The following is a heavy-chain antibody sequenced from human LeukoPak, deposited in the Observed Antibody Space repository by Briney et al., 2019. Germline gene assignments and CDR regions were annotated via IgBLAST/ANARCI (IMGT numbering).Heavy chain of an antibody. V-gene: IGHV4-39*01. CDR2: IYYSGST. CDR1: GGSISSSSYY. J-gene: IGHJ4*02. D-gene: IGHD1-26*01. CDR3: ASVPIGLVGATVFDY. Sequence: SETLSLTCTVSGGSISSSSYYWGWIRQPPGKGLEWIGSIYYSGSTYYNPSLKSRVTISVDTSKNQFSLKLSSVTAADTAVYYCASVPIGLVGATVFDYWGQGTLVTVSS.